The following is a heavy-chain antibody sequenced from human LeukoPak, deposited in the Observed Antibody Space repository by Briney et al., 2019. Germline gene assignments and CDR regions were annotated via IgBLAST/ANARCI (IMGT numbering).Heavy chain of an antibody. J-gene: IGHJ5*02. CDR3: ARGSGPVPYAWGSYRPHNWFDP. CDR2: INHSGST. D-gene: IGHD3-16*02. V-gene: IGHV4-34*01. CDR1: GGSFSGYY. Sequence: SETLSLTCAVYGGSFSGYYWSWIRQPPGKGLEWIGEINHSGSTNYNPSLKSRVTISVDTSKNQFSLKLSSVTAADTAVYYCARGSGPVPYAWGSYRPHNWFDPWGQGTLVTVSS.